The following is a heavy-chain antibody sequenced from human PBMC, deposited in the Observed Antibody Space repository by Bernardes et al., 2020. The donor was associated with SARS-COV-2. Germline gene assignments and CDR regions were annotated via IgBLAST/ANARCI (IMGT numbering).Heavy chain of an antibody. Sequence: GGSLRLSCAVSAFSLSAYTMSWVRQAPGTGLEWVSSISIRSSYLYYADSVKGRFTISRDNTKDSLYLQLSSLRAEDTAVYYCVRETIGPARAFDIWGQGTVVTVSS. J-gene: IGHJ3*02. V-gene: IGHV3-21*06. D-gene: IGHD2-15*01. CDR3: VRETIGPARAFDI. CDR1: AFSLSAYT. CDR2: ISIRSSYL.